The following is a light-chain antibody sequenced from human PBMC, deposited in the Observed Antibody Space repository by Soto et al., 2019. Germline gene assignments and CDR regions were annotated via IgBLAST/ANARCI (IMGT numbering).Light chain of an antibody. Sequence: DIQMTQSPSTLSASVGDRVTITCRASQSISSWLAWYQQKPGKAPKLLIYDASSLESGVPSRFSGSGSGTEFTLTISSLQPDDSVTYYCQQYNSYSGTFGQGTKVDIK. CDR2: DAS. CDR1: QSISSW. V-gene: IGKV1-5*01. J-gene: IGKJ1*01. CDR3: QQYNSYSGT.